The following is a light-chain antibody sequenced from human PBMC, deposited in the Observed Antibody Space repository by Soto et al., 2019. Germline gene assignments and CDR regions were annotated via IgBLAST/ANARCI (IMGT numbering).Light chain of an antibody. CDR3: QQYSDWPYT. Sequence: IVMTQSPATLSVSPGERATLSCRASQSVSSNLAWYQQKPGQAPRLLIYAASTRATGIPARFSGSGSGTEFTLTISSLQSEDFAVYFCQQYSDWPYTFGQGTKLEIK. V-gene: IGKV3-15*01. CDR2: AAS. J-gene: IGKJ2*01. CDR1: QSVSSN.